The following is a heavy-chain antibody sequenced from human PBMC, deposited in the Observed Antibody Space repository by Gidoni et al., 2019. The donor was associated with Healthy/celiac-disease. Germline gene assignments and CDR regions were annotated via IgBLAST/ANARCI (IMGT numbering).Heavy chain of an antibody. CDR2: ISYDGSNK. D-gene: IGHD2-15*01. V-gene: IGHV3-30*18. Sequence: QVQLVESGGGVVQPGRSLRLSCAASGFTFSRYGMHWVRQAPGKGLEWVAVISYDGSNKYYADSVKGRFTISRDNSKNTLYLQMNSLRAEDTAVYYCAKDWVVVAATPLDFDYWGQGTLVTVSS. CDR3: AKDWVVVAATPLDFDY. J-gene: IGHJ4*02. CDR1: GFTFSRYG.